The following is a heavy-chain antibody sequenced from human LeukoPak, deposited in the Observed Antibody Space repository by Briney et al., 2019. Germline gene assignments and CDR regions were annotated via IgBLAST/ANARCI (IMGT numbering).Heavy chain of an antibody. CDR1: GGSFSGYY. D-gene: IGHD3-16*02. CDR3: ARRLLGVWGSYRPFDY. V-gene: IGHV4-34*01. CDR2: INHSGST. J-gene: IGHJ4*02. Sequence: SETLSLTCAVYGGSFSGYYWSWIRQPPGKGLEWIGEINHSGSTNYNPSLKSRVTISVDTSKNQFSLKLSSVTAADTAVYYCARRLLGVWGSYRPFDYWGQGTLVTVSS.